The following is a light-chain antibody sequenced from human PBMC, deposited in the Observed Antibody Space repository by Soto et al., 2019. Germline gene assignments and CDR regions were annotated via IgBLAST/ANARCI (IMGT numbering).Light chain of an antibody. V-gene: IGKV1-27*01. Sequence: DIPMTQSPSSLSASVGDRVTITCRASQGINNYVAWYQQKPRKPPKLLIYAASTLQSGVPSRFSGSGSGTDFTLTINSLQPEDVATYSCQKYSSVPVFGPGTKVDIK. CDR3: QKYSSVPV. CDR1: QGINNY. J-gene: IGKJ3*01. CDR2: AAS.